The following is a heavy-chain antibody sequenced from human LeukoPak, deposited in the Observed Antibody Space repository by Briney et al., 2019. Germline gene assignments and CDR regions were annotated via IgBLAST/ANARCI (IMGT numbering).Heavy chain of an antibody. Sequence: PGGSLRLSCAASGFPFSSYAMSWVRQAPGKGLEWVSAISGSGGSTYYADSVKGRFTISRDNSKNTLYLQMNSLRAEDTAVYYCAKSHGDYYYYGMDVWGQGTTVTVSS. CDR1: GFPFSSYA. CDR2: ISGSGGST. J-gene: IGHJ6*02. V-gene: IGHV3-23*01. D-gene: IGHD3-16*01. CDR3: AKSHGDYYYYGMDV.